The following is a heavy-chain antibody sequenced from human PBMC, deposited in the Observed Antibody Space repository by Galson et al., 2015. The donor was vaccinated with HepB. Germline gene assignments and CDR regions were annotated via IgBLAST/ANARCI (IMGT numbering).Heavy chain of an antibody. CDR1: GYTFTSYY. J-gene: IGHJ6*02. D-gene: IGHD6-13*01. CDR3: AREPAAADIHYYYYGMDV. Sequence: SVKVSCKASGYTFTSYYMHWVRQAPGQGLEWMGIINPSGGSTSYAQKFQGRVTMTRDTSTSTVYMELSSLRSEDTAVYYCAREPAAADIHYYYYGMDVWGQGTTVTVSS. CDR2: INPSGGST. V-gene: IGHV1-46*01.